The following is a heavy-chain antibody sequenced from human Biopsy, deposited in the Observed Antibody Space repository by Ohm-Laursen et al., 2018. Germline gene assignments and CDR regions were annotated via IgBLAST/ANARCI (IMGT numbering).Heavy chain of an antibody. V-gene: IGHV4-39*01. J-gene: IGHJ5*02. CDR3: ARHPTGFWFDP. CDR1: GGSISSSSTYY. Sequence: GTLSLTCIVSGGSISSSSTYYWAWLRQPPGKGLEWIGSIYNTETTFYNPSLKSRVTISIDTSTNQFSLKVSSVTAADTALYFCARHPTGFWFDPWGHGTLVTVSS. CDR2: IYNTETT.